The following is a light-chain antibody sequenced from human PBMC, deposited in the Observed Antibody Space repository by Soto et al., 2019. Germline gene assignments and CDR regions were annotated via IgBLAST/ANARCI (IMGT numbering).Light chain of an antibody. CDR2: GAS. V-gene: IGKV3-20*01. Sequence: EIVLTQSPGTLSLSPGARATLSCRASQSVSSSYLAWYQQKPGQAPRLLIYGASSRATGIPDRFSGSGSGTDFTLTISRLEPEDFAVYYCQPYGRSPLFTFGPGTKVDIK. CDR1: QSVSSSY. CDR3: QPYGRSPLFT. J-gene: IGKJ3*01.